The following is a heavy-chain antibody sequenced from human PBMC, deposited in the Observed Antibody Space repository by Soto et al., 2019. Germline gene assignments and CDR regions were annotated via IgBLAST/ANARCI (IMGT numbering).Heavy chain of an antibody. Sequence: SETLSLTCAVSSGSISSSNWWSWVRQPPGKGLEWIGEIYHSGSTNYNPSLKSRVTFSVGKSKNQFSLKLSSVTAADTAVYYCARRGSGWSRPNFDYWGQGTLVTVSS. D-gene: IGHD6-19*01. V-gene: IGHV4-4*02. CDR3: ARRGSGWSRPNFDY. CDR1: SGSISSSNW. CDR2: IYHSGST. J-gene: IGHJ4*02.